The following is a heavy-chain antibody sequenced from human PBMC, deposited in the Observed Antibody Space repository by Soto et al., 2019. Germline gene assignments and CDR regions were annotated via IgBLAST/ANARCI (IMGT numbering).Heavy chain of an antibody. CDR1: TFIFSNAY. CDR2: VRSKADGGTT. J-gene: IGHJ4*02. CDR3: ATTGTGSYSFDFDS. D-gene: IGHD1-26*01. V-gene: IGHV3-15*07. Sequence: EVPLMESGGGLVQPGGSLRLSCAASTFIFSNAYINWVRQAPGKGPEWVGRVRSKADGGTTDYAAPVIGRFTISRDNSKNTLYLQMDSLKTEEPAVYYCATTGTGSYSFDFDSWGQGTLVTVSA.